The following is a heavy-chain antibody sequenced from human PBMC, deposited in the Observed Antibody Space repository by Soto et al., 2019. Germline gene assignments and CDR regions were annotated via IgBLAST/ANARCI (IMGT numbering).Heavy chain of an antibody. CDR2: ISASGAST. Sequence: EVQLLESGGGLVKPGGSLRLSFAASGFTFSNYAMNWVRQAPGKGLEGISGISASGASTTYADSVKGRFTISRDNSKNTLYLQMNSLRAEDTGVYYCAKESSASRVSYYYAMDVWGQGTTVTVSS. V-gene: IGHV3-23*01. D-gene: IGHD3-10*01. J-gene: IGHJ6*02. CDR3: AKESSASRVSYYYAMDV. CDR1: GFTFSNYA.